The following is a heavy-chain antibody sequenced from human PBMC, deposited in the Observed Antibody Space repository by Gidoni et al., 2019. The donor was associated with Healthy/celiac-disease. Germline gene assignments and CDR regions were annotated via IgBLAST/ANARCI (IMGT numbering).Heavy chain of an antibody. CDR1: GFTFSSYS. V-gene: IGHV3-21*01. CDR3: ARDRRTVAGTGESDY. CDR2: ISSSSSYI. D-gene: IGHD6-19*01. J-gene: IGHJ4*02. Sequence: EVQLVESGGGLVKPGGSLRLSWAASGFTFSSYSMNWVRQAPGKGLEWVSSISSSSSYIYYADSVKGRFTISRDNAKNSLYLQMNSLRAEDTAVYYCARDRRTVAGTGESDYWGQGTLVTVSS.